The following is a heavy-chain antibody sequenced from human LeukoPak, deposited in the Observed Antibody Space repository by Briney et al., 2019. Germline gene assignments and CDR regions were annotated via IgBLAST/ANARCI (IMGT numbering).Heavy chain of an antibody. D-gene: IGHD6-6*01. V-gene: IGHV3-7*01. CDR2: IKQDGSEK. CDR1: GFTFSSYW. Sequence: GGSLRLSCAASGFTFSSYWMSWVRQAPGKGLEWVANIKQDGSEKYYVDSVKGRSTISRDNAKNSLYLQMNSLRAEDTAVYYCARGPLGQLVRYYYYMDVWGKGTTVTVSS. CDR3: ARGPLGQLVRYYYYMDV. J-gene: IGHJ6*03.